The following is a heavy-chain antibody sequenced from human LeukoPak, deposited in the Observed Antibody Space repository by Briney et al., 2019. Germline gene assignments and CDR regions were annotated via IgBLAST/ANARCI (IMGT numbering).Heavy chain of an antibody. CDR2: INPNSGGT. D-gene: IGHD2-2*01. V-gene: IGHV1-2*02. CDR1: GYTFTGYY. Sequence: ASVKVSCKASGYTFTGYYMHWVRQAPGQGLEWMGWINPNSGGTNYAQKFQGRVTMTRDTSISTAYMELSRLRSDDTAVYYCARDRYCSSTSCFATFFDYWGQGTLVTVSS. J-gene: IGHJ4*02. CDR3: ARDRYCSSTSCFATFFDY.